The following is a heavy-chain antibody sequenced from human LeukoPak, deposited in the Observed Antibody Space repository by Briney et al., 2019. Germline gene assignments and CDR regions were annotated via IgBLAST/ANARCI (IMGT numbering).Heavy chain of an antibody. V-gene: IGHV3-7*01. CDR2: IKQDGSEK. Sequence: GGSLRLSCAASGFTFSRFWMSWVRQAPGKGLEWMANIKQDGSEKYYVDSVKGRFTISRDNAKNSLYLQMNSLRAEDTAVYYCARDHRGSGSRYYYYYMDVWGKGTTVTISS. CDR3: ARDHRGSGSRYYYYYMDV. D-gene: IGHD3-10*01. J-gene: IGHJ6*03. CDR1: GFTFSRFW.